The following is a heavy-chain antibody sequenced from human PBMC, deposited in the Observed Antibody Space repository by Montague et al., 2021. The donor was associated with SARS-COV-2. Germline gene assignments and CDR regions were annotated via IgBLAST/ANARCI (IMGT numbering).Heavy chain of an antibody. V-gene: IGHV4-61*02. CDR2: VRPGGRT. Sequence: TLSLTCTVSGGAMNSVSDFWGWIRQPSGKGLEWIGRVRPGGRTNYNPSLGSRVTVSLDTSKSQFSLKLSSVTAADSAVYYCTTDTDWHGIEYWGLGTLVTVSS. CDR1: GGAMNSVSDF. CDR3: TTDTDWHGIEY. J-gene: IGHJ4*02. D-gene: IGHD3/OR15-3a*01.